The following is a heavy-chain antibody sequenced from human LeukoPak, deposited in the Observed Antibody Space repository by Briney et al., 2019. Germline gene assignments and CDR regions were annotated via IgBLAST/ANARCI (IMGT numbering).Heavy chain of an antibody. CDR1: GFTFSFYG. CDR2: IQYDGSYK. CDR3: VKTSDQLLYSKFDF. D-gene: IGHD2/OR15-2a*01. Sequence: GESLRLSCVTSGFTFSFYGMHWVCQAPGKGLEWVAFIQYDGSYKFYADSVQGRFSISRDNSKNTLFLQMNSLRAEDTALYYCVKTSDQLLYSKFDFWGQGTLVTVSS. V-gene: IGHV3-30*02. J-gene: IGHJ4*02.